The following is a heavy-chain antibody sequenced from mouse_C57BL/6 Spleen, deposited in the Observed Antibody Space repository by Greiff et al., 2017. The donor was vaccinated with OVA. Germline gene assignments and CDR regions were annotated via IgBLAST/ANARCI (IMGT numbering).Heavy chain of an antibody. CDR3: ARGGYYYGSSHYAMDY. V-gene: IGHV5-16*01. CDR1: GFTFSDYY. J-gene: IGHJ4*01. CDR2: INYDGSST. D-gene: IGHD1-1*01. Sequence: DVKLVESEGGLVQPGSSMKLSCTASGFTFSDYYMAWVRQVPEKGLEWVANINYDGSSTYYLDSLKSRFIISRDNAKNILYLQMSSLKSEDTATYYCARGGYYYGSSHYAMDYWGQGTSVTVSS.